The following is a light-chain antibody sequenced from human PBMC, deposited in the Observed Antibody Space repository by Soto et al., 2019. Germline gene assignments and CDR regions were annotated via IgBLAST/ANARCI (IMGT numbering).Light chain of an antibody. V-gene: IGKV3-20*01. CDR2: GAS. Sequence: EIVMTQSPATLSVSPVEIARLYFISSQSVSSSYLAWYQQKPGQAPRLLIYGASNRATGIPARFSGSGSGTDFTLTISRLEPEDFAVYYCQQYGSSLWKCGQGTKGDIK. CDR1: QSVSSSY. CDR3: QQYGSSLWK. J-gene: IGKJ1*01.